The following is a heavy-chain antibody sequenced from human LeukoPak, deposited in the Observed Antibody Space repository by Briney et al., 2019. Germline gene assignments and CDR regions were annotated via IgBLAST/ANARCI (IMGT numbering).Heavy chain of an antibody. CDR3: AGDRLWFGELLYGYFDY. Sequence: GGSLRLSCAASGFTFSSYAMHWVRQAPGKGLEWVAVISYDGSNKYYADSVKGRFTISRDNSKNTLYLQMNSLRAEDTAVYYCAGDRLWFGELLYGYFDYWGQGALVTVSS. V-gene: IGHV3-30*04. D-gene: IGHD3-10*01. CDR2: ISYDGSNK. CDR1: GFTFSSYA. J-gene: IGHJ4*02.